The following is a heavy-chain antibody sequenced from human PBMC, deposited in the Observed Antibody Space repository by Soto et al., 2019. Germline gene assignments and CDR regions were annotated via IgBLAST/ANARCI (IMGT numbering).Heavy chain of an antibody. J-gene: IGHJ5*02. CDR1: GGSISSYY. CDR3: ARRVAAAGNNWFDP. V-gene: IGHV4-59*08. CDR2: IYYSGST. Sequence: SETLSLTCTVSGGSISSYYWSWIRQPPGKGLEWIGYIYYSGSTNYNPSLKSRVTISVDTSKNQFSLKLSSVTAADTAVYYCARRVAAAGNNWFDPWGQGTLVTVSS. D-gene: IGHD6-13*01.